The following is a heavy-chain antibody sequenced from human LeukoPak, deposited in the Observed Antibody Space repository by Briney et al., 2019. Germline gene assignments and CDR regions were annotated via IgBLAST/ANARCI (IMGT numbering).Heavy chain of an antibody. Sequence: NPSETLSLTCGVSGGSITSTNYWTWVRQPPGKGLGWIGEVNLQGSTNYNPSLMGRVAISVDMSENHISLQLTSVTAADTAVYYCAREGGPYRPLDYSGQGTLVTVSS. J-gene: IGHJ4*02. CDR3: AREGGPYRPLDY. CDR1: GGSITSTNY. V-gene: IGHV4-4*02. CDR2: VNLQGST.